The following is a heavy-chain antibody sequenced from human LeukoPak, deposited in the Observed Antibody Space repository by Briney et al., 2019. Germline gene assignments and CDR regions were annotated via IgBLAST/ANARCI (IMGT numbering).Heavy chain of an antibody. CDR1: GFSLSTSGGG. D-gene: IGHD3-10*01. CDR2: IYWDDDK. V-gene: IGHV2-5*02. CDR3: AHSDRNGSYYYYYYMDV. Sequence: GPTLVKPTQTLTLTCTFTGFSLSTSGGGVGWIRQPPGKALEWLALIYWDDDKRYSPSLKSRLTITKDTSKNQVVLTMTNMDPVDTATYYCAHSDRNGSYYYYYYMDVWGKGTTVTVSS. J-gene: IGHJ6*03.